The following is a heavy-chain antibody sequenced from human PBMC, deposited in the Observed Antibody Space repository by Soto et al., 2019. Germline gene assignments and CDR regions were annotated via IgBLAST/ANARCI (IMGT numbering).Heavy chain of an antibody. J-gene: IGHJ6*02. D-gene: IGHD3-3*01. V-gene: IGHV4-39*01. CDR1: GGSISSSSYY. CDR2: IYYSGST. CDR3: ARRNGRFLEWVPDQPEYDYYGMDV. Sequence: SETLSLTCTGSGGSISSSSYYWGWIRQPPGKGREWIGSIYYSGSTYYNPSLKSRVTISVDTSKNQFSLKLSSVTAADTAVYYCARRNGRFLEWVPDQPEYDYYGMDVWAQGTTVTVSS.